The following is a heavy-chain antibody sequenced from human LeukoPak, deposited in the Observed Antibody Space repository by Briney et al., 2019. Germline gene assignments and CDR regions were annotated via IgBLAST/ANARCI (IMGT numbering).Heavy chain of an antibody. CDR1: GGSFSGYY. J-gene: IGHJ4*02. CDR3: ARGKGSGWTFDY. D-gene: IGHD6-19*01. V-gene: IGHV4-34*01. CDR2: INHSGST. Sequence: SETLSLTCAVYGGSFSGYYWTWIRQPPGKGLEWIGEINHSGSTNYNPSLKSRVTISVDTSKNQFSLKLSSVTAANTAVYYCARGKGSGWTFDYWGQGTLVTVSS.